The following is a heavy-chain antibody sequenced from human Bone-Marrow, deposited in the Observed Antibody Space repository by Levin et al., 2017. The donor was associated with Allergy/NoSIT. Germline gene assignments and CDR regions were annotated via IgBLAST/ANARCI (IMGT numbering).Heavy chain of an antibody. CDR3: ARRYCSGGSCPGGIITARPTGPNDAFDI. V-gene: IGHV3-33*01. D-gene: IGHD2-15*01. Sequence: GGSLRLSCAASGFTFSSYGMHWVRQAPGKGLEWVAVIWYDGSNKYYADSVKGRFTISRDNSKNTLYLQMNSLRAEDTAVYYCARRYCSGGSCPGGIITARPTGPNDAFDIWGQGTMVTVSS. CDR2: IWYDGSNK. CDR1: GFTFSSYG. J-gene: IGHJ3*02.